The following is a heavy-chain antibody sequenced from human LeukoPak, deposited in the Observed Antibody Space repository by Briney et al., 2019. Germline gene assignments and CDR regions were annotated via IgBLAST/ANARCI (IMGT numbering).Heavy chain of an antibody. V-gene: IGHV1-2*02. CDR3: ARSSSSWYIDY. CDR1: GYIFTAYY. CDR2: INPNSGGT. D-gene: IGHD6-13*01. J-gene: IGHJ4*02. Sequence: ASVKVSCKSSGYIFTAYYIHWVRQAPGQGPEWMGCINPNSGGTNYAQRFQGRVSMTTDRSLTTTYMEVSRLRSDDTAIYYCARSSSSWYIDYWGQGALVTVSS.